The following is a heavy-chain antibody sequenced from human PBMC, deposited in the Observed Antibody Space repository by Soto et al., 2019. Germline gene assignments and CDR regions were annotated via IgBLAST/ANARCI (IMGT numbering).Heavy chain of an antibody. V-gene: IGHV4-59*08. J-gene: IGHJ4*02. CDR3: ARQEDY. CDR2: IYYSGST. Sequence: SETLSLTCTVSGGSISSYYWSWIRQPPGKGLEWIGYIYYSGSTNYNPSLKSRVTISVDTSKNQFSLKLSSVTAADTAVYYCARQEDYWGQGTLVTVSS. CDR1: GGSISSYY.